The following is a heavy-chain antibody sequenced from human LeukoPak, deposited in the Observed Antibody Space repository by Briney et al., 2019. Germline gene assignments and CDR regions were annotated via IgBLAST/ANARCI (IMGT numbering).Heavy chain of an antibody. CDR3: ARLVNDFSSGLYTGGYYYMDV. Sequence: PSVTLSLTCTVSGGSITSSRYYWGWIRQTPGKGLEWIGSISYSGSTQYHPSLKSRLTIFVDTSKSQFSLELTSVTAADTAVFYCARLVNDFSSGLYTGGYYYMDVWGKGTTVTVSS. CDR1: GGSITSSRYY. J-gene: IGHJ6*03. CDR2: ISYSGST. V-gene: IGHV4-39*01. D-gene: IGHD3-3*01.